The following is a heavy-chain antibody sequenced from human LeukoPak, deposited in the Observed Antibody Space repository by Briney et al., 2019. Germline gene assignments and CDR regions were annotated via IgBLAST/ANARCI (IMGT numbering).Heavy chain of an antibody. CDR1: GYTVSSNY. CDR2: FYSGGST. Sequence: GGSLRLSCVASGYTVSSNYMSWVRQAPGKGLEWLSVFYSGGSTYYADSVNGRFTMSRDNSKNTLYLQMNGLRVEDTAVYYCARVSPFDYWGQGTQVTVSS. V-gene: IGHV3-66*01. J-gene: IGHJ4*02. CDR3: ARVSPFDY.